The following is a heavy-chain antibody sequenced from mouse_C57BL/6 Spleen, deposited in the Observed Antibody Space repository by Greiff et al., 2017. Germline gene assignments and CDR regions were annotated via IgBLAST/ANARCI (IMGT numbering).Heavy chain of an antibody. CDR2: IDPSDSYT. CDR1: GYTFTSYW. Sequence: QVQLQQPGAELVMPGASVKLSCKASGYTFTSYWMHWVKQRPGQGLEWIGEIDPSDSYTNYNQKFKGKSTLTVDKSSSTAYMQLSSLTSEDSAVYYCAVLLLAYGGQGTLVTVSA. D-gene: IGHD1-1*01. J-gene: IGHJ3*01. V-gene: IGHV1-69*01. CDR3: AVLLLAY.